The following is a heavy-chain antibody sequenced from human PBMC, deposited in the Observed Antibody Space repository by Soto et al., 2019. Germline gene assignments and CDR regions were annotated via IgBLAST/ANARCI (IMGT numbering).Heavy chain of an antibody. Sequence: PGGSLRLSCAGSGFTFSSYAMSWVRQAPGKGLEWVSSISAGGGSTDYADSVKGRFTISRDNSKNTLFLQMKSLRAEDTAVYYCAKLLDHDSRAWEAYWGQGTLVTVSS. V-gene: IGHV3-23*01. J-gene: IGHJ4*02. CDR3: AKLLDHDSRAWEAY. CDR2: ISAGGGST. CDR1: GFTFSSYA. D-gene: IGHD3-22*01.